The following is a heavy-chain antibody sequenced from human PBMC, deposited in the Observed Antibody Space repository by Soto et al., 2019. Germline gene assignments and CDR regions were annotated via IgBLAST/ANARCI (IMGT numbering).Heavy chain of an antibody. CDR2: IVSSGIT. Sequence: EVQLLESGGGLVQPGGSLRLSCAAFGFTSSSYAMTWVRLAPGKGLEWVSTIVSSGITFYGDSAKGRFTISRDDSKNTVYLQMSSLRVEDTAVYHCARHRDCSASSCPTGHWFDPWGQGTLVTVSS. CDR3: ARHRDCSASSCPTGHWFDP. D-gene: IGHD2-2*01. CDR1: GFTSSSYA. J-gene: IGHJ5*02. V-gene: IGHV3-23*05.